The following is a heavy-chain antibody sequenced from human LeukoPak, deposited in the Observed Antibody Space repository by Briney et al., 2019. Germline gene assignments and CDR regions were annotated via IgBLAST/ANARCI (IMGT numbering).Heavy chain of an antibody. CDR1: GFTFSNAW. Sequence: PGGSLRLSCAASGFTFSNAWMNWVRQAPGKGLEWVGRIKSKTDGGTTDYAAPVKGRFTISRDDSKNTLYLQMNSLRAEDTAVYYCARSSTNWGSFDYWGQGTLVTVSS. D-gene: IGHD7-27*01. V-gene: IGHV3-15*07. CDR3: ARSSTNWGSFDY. J-gene: IGHJ4*02. CDR2: IKSKTDGGTT.